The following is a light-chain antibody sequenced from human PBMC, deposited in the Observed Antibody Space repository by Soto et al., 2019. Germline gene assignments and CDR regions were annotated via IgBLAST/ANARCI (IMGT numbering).Light chain of an antibody. V-gene: IGKV3-15*01. CDR3: KQYNNWPWT. Sequence: EIVMTQSPATLSVSPGERATLSCRASQSVSSNLAWYQQKPGQAPRLLIYGASTRAPGIPARFSGSGSGTEFTLTISSRQSEDFAVYYCKQYNNWPWTFGQGTKVEIK. CDR2: GAS. CDR1: QSVSSN. J-gene: IGKJ1*01.